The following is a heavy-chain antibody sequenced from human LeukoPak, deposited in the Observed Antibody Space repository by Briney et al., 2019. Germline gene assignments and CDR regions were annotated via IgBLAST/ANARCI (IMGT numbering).Heavy chain of an antibody. V-gene: IGHV4-34*01. CDR2: INHSGST. J-gene: IGHJ5*02. CDR1: GGSFSGYY. CDR3: ARYCSGGSCYFNWSDP. D-gene: IGHD2-15*01. Sequence: SETLSLTCAVYGGSFSGYYWSWIRQPPGKGLEWIGEINHSGSTNCNPSLKSRVTISVDTSKNQFSLKLSSVTAADTAVYYCARYCSGGSCYFNWSDPWGQGTLVTVSS.